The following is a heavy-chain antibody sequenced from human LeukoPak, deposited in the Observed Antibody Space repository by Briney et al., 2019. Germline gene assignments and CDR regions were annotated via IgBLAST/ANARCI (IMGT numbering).Heavy chain of an antibody. CDR1: GYTFTGYY. CDR3: ARTCSGGSRYRGINGYYYMDV. V-gene: IGHV1-2*02. Sequence: GGSLRLSCAASGYTFTGYYMHWVRQAPGQGLEWMGWINPNSGGTNYAQKFQGRVTMTRDTSISTAYMELSRLRSDDTAVYYCARTCSGGSRYRGINGYYYMDVWGKGTTVTVSS. CDR2: INPNSGGT. J-gene: IGHJ6*03. D-gene: IGHD2-15*01.